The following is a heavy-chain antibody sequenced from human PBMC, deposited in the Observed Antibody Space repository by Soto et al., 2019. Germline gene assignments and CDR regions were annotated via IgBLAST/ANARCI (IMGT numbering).Heavy chain of an antibody. CDR1: GFTFSGYG. CDR2: ISHDGSDK. J-gene: IGHJ4*02. D-gene: IGHD3-10*01. V-gene: IGHV3-30*18. CDR3: AKEDVWFAKDY. Sequence: WGSLRLSCVASGFTFSGYGMHWGLQPPGKGLEWLAVISHDGSDKYYADSVGGRFTISRDNAENTLYLQMNSLRPEDTGVYYCAKEDVWFAKDYWGQGTMVTVSS.